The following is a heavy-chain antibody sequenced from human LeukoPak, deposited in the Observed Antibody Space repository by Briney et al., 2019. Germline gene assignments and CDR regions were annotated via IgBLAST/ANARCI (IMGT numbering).Heavy chain of an antibody. CDR2: IYTSGST. V-gene: IGHV4-4*07. D-gene: IGHD6-6*01. CDR1: GGSISSYY. Sequence: SETLSLTCTVSGGSISSYYWSWIRQPAGKGLEWIGRIYTSGSTNYNPSLKSRVTMSVDTSKNQFSLKLSSVTAADTAVYYCARCEYSSSSNAFDIWGQGTMVTVSS. J-gene: IGHJ3*02. CDR3: ARCEYSSSSNAFDI.